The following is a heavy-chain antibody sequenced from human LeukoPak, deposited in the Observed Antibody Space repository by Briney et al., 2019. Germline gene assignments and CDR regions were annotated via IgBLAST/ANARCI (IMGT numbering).Heavy chain of an antibody. V-gene: IGHV1-18*01. D-gene: IGHD3-22*01. J-gene: IGHJ5*02. CDR1: GYTFTSYG. Sequence: ASVKVSCKASGYTFTSYGISWVRQAPGQGREWMGWISGDNDNTHYAQRFQGRVTMTADTSTSTAYLAVMSLKSDDTAVYYCARLGVANTRGWFEPWGAGALGAVSS. CDR3: ARLGVANTRGWFEP. CDR2: ISGDNDNT.